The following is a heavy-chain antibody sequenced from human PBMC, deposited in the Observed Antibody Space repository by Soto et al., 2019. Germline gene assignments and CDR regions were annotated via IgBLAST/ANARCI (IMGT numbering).Heavy chain of an antibody. D-gene: IGHD1-26*01. CDR1: GFTFSSYA. V-gene: IGHV3-23*01. CDR3: AKSIAVGGSSRRAVDY. Sequence: EVQLLESGGGLVQPGGSLRLSCAASGFTFSSYAMSWVRQAPGRGLEWVSAISGSGGSTYYADSVKGRVTISRDNSKNTLYLQMNSLRAEDTAVYYCAKSIAVGGSSRRAVDYWGQGTLVTVSS. CDR2: ISGSGGST. J-gene: IGHJ4*02.